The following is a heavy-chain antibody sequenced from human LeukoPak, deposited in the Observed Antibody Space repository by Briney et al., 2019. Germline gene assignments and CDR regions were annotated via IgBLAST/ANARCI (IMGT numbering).Heavy chain of an antibody. V-gene: IGHV4-59*08. CDR2: IYYSGTT. CDR1: GGSISSYY. D-gene: IGHD3-22*01. CDR3: ARAVGGYYYDSSGYYKVEYYFDY. J-gene: IGHJ4*02. Sequence: PSETLSLTCTVSGGSISSYYWSWIRQPPGKGLEWIGYIYYSGTTSYNPSLKSRVTISVDTSKNQFSLKLSSVTAADTAVYYCARAVGGYYYDSSGYYKVEYYFDYWGQGTLVTVSS.